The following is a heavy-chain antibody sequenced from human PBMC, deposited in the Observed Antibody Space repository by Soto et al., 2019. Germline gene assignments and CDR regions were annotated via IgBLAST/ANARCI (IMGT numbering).Heavy chain of an antibody. CDR2: IYSGGST. CDR3: TRDRDFGGVIAADY. V-gene: IGHV3-66*01. CDR1: GFTVSSNY. Sequence: GGSLRLSCAASGFTVSSNYMSWVRQAPGKGLEWVSVIYSGGSTYYADSVKGRFTISRDNSKNTLYLQMNSLRAEDTAVYYCTRDRDFGGVIAADYWGQGTLVTVSS. J-gene: IGHJ4*02. D-gene: IGHD3-16*02.